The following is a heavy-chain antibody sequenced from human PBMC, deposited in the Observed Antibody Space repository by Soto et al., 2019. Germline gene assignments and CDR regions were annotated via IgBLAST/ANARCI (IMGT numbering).Heavy chain of an antibody. CDR2: ISYDGNNT. Sequence: QVQLVESGGGVVQPGNSLRLSCAGSGFPFSAEAMHWVRQAPCKGLEWVAAISYDGNNTNHADSVKGRFTVSSDNPKNPLYLQINGLRPEDKAVYYGAREYSRGWCLDFWGQGSLVTVSS. V-gene: IGHV3-30-3*01. D-gene: IGHD6-25*01. J-gene: IGHJ4*02. CDR1: GFPFSAEA. CDR3: AREYSRGWCLDF.